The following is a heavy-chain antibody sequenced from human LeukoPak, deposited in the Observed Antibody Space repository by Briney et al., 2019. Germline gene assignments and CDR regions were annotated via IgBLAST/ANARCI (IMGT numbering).Heavy chain of an antibody. CDR1: GFTVSSNY. CDR3: ARRRGYSSSSFLDY. D-gene: IGHD6-6*01. CDR2: IYSGGST. V-gene: IGHV3-53*01. Sequence: GGSLRLSCAASGFTVSSNYMSWVRQAPGKGLEWVSVIYSGGSTYYADSVKGRFTISRDNSKNTLYLQMNSLRAEDTAVYYCARRRGYSSSSFLDYWGQGTLVTVSS. J-gene: IGHJ4*02.